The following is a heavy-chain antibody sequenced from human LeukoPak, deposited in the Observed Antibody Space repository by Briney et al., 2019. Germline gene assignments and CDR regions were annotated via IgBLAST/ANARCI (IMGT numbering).Heavy chain of an antibody. J-gene: IGHJ4*02. CDR1: GGSISSYY. Sequence: SKTLSLTCTVSGGSISSYYWSWIRQPPGKGLEWIGYIYYSESTNYNPSLKSRVTISVDTSKNQFSLKLSSVTAADTAVYYCARGVAAAGTGFDYWGQGTLVTVSS. V-gene: IGHV4-59*01. CDR3: ARGVAAAGTGFDY. D-gene: IGHD6-13*01. CDR2: IYYSEST.